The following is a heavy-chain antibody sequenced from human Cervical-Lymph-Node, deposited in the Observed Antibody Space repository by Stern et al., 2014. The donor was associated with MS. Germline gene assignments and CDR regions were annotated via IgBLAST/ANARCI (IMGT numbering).Heavy chain of an antibody. D-gene: IGHD3-16*01. CDR2: IIPLFGTP. Sequence: MQLVESGAEVKKPGSSVKVSCKASGGTFSSYPINWVRQAPGQGLEWMGGIIPLFGTPNYAQRFQGRVTITADESTSTAHMELSSLRSEDTAVYYCASPVTLTVGAMDVWGQGTTVTVSS. CDR1: GGTFSSYP. J-gene: IGHJ6*02. CDR3: ASPVTLTVGAMDV. V-gene: IGHV1-69*01.